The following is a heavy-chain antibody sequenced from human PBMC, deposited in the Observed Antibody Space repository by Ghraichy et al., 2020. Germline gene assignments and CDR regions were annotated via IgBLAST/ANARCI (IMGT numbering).Heavy chain of an antibody. CDR2: INHSGST. CDR1: GGSFSGYY. J-gene: IGHJ4*02. D-gene: IGHD2-8*01. Sequence: SQTLSLTCAVYGGSFSGYYWSWIRQPPGKGLEWIGEINHSGSTNYNPSLKSRVTISVDTSKNQFSLKLSSVTAVDTAVYYCARERGVGYFDYWGQGTLVTVSS. V-gene: IGHV4-34*01. CDR3: ARERGVGYFDY.